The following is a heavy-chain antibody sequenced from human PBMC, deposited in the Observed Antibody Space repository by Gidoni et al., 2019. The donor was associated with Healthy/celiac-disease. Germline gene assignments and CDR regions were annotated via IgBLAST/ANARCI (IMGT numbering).Heavy chain of an antibody. CDR2: ISWNSGSI. J-gene: IGHJ4*02. CDR3: AKDIWRRDGYNFGHFDY. D-gene: IGHD5-12*01. CDR1: GFTFDDYA. V-gene: IGHV3-9*01. Sequence: DVQLVESGGGLVQPGRSLRLSCAASGFTFDDYAMHGVRQAPGKGLEWVSGISWNSGSIGYADSVKGRFTISRDNAKDSLYLQMNSLRAEDTALYYCAKDIWRRDGYNFGHFDYWGQGTLVTVSS.